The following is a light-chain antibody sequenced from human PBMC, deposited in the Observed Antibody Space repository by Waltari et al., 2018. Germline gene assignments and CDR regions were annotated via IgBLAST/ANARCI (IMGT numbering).Light chain of an antibody. J-gene: IGKJ2*01. CDR1: QSISSY. CDR2: AAS. Sequence: DIQMTHSPSSLSTSVGDRGTITCRASQSISSYLNWYQQKPGKAPKLLIYAASSLQSGVPSRFSGSGSGTDFTLTISSLQREDFVTYYCQQSYSTPRTFGQGTRLEIK. V-gene: IGKV1-39*01. CDR3: QQSYSTPRT.